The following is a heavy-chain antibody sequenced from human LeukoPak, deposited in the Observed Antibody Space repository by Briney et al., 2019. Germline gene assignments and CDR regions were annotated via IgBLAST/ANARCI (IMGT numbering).Heavy chain of an antibody. V-gene: IGHV3-23*01. J-gene: IGHJ3*01. CDR3: TNFKPPAPDALDV. CDR1: GFTFSSYA. Sequence: GGSLRLSCAASGFTFSSYAMSWVRQAPGKGLEWVSAISGSGTIYYADSVKGRFTISRDNAQRLVYLQVNSLRAEDTAVYYCTNFKPPAPDALDVWGQGTLITVSS. CDR2: ISGSGTI.